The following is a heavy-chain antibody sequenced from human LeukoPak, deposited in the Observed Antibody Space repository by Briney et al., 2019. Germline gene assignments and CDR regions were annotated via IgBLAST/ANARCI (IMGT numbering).Heavy chain of an antibody. V-gene: IGHV1-69*04. Sequence: GASVKVSCKASGGTFSSYAISWVRQAPGQGLEWMGRIIPILGIANYAQKFQGRVTITADKSTSPAHMELSSLRSEDTAVYYCARGGFLEWLFYDAFDTWGQGTMVTVSS. J-gene: IGHJ3*02. CDR2: IIPILGIA. CDR1: GGTFSSYA. D-gene: IGHD3-3*01. CDR3: ARGGFLEWLFYDAFDT.